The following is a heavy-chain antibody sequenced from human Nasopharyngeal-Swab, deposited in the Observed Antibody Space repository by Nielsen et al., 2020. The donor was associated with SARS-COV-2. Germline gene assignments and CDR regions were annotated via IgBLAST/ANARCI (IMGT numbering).Heavy chain of an antibody. CDR1: GYTFTSYY. CDR2: INPSGGST. J-gene: IGHJ4*02. D-gene: IGHD5-12*01. CDR3: ARDLVAGYSGYDFRETFDY. Sequence: ASVKVSCKASGYTFTSYYMHWVRQAPGQGLEWMGIINPSGGSTSYAQKFQGRVTMTRDTSTSTVYMELSSLRSEDTAMYYCARDLVAGYSGYDFRETFDYWGQGTLVTVSS. V-gene: IGHV1-46*01.